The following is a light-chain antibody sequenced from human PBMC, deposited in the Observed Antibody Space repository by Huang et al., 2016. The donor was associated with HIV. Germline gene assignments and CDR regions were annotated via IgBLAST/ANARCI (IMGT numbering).Light chain of an antibody. V-gene: IGKV3-15*01. CDR2: GSY. Sequence: EVVMTQSPVTLSESPGGRVTISCWASHSVRDNLAWFQQKPGQAPRLLVHGSYNRATGVPARFSGSGSGTGFTLTITSLQSEDYAVYYCQQYYTWPRTFGQGTRVE. CDR3: QQYYTWPRT. J-gene: IGKJ1*01. CDR1: HSVRDN.